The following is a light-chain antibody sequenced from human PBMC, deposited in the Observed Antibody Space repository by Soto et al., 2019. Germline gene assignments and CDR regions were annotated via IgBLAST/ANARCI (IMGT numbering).Light chain of an antibody. Sequence: DIPMTQSPSSLSASVGDRVTITCRASQGITHDLGWYQQKPGKAPKRLIYDASNLQDGVPSRFSGSGSGPDFTLTISSLQPEDFATYYCLQHYNYPWTFGQGTKVELK. J-gene: IGKJ1*01. CDR1: QGITHD. CDR2: DAS. V-gene: IGKV1-17*01. CDR3: LQHYNYPWT.